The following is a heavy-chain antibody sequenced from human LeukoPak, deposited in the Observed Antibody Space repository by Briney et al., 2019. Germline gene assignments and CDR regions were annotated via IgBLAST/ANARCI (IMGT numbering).Heavy chain of an antibody. CDR3: AREGVGATKRGAFDY. Sequence: SVKVSCNASGGTFSSYAISWVRQAPGQGLEWMGGIIPIFGTANYAQKFQGRVTITADESTSTAYMELSSLRFEDTAVYYCAREGVGATKRGAFDYWGQGTLVTVSS. CDR1: GGTFSSYA. V-gene: IGHV1-69*13. J-gene: IGHJ4*02. D-gene: IGHD1-26*01. CDR2: IIPIFGTA.